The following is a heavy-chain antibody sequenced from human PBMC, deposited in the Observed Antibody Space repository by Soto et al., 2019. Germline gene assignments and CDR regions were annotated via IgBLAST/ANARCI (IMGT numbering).Heavy chain of an antibody. J-gene: IGHJ6*02. D-gene: IGHD1-1*01. CDR1: VFTFSSYA. CDR2: ITGSGGST. CDR3: AKAVGTTQAYYYYYGMDV. Sequence: GGSLRLSCAASVFTFSSYAMSWVRQAPGKGLKWVSSITGSGGSTYYADSVKGRFTVSRDNSKNTLYLQMNSLRAEDTAVYYCAKAVGTTQAYYYYYGMDVWGQGTTVTVSS. V-gene: IGHV3-23*01.